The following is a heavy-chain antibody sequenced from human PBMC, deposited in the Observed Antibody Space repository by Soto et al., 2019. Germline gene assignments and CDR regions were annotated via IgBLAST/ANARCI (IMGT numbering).Heavy chain of an antibody. Sequence: SETLSLTCTVSGGSISSYYWSWIRQPPGKGLEWIGYIYYSGSTYYSPSLKSRIIISLDTSKNPFSLKVSSVTAADTAVYYCARGEAGYNSGLRPYYDMDVWGPGTTVTVSS. V-gene: IGHV4-59*01. J-gene: IGHJ6*02. CDR3: ARGEAGYNSGLRPYYDMDV. D-gene: IGHD5-18*01. CDR1: GGSISSYY. CDR2: IYYSGST.